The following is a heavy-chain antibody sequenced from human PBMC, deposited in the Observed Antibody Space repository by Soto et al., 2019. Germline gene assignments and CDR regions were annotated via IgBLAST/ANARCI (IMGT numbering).Heavy chain of an antibody. Sequence: TLSLTCAVSGGSISSGGYSWSWIRQPPGKGLEWIGYIYHSGYTYSNPSLKSRVTISVDRSKNQFSLKLSSVTAADTAVYYCARAHYGDYGYGMDVWGQGTTVTVSS. CDR3: ARAHYGDYGYGMDV. CDR2: IYHSGYT. D-gene: IGHD4-17*01. J-gene: IGHJ6*02. V-gene: IGHV4-30-2*01. CDR1: GGSISSGGYS.